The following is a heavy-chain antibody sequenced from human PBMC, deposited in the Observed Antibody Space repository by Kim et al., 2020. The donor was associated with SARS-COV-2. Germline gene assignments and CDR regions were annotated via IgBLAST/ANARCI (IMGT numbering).Heavy chain of an antibody. V-gene: IGHV3-30*04. CDR3: VLRQQLVMYY. CDR1: GFTFSSYA. Sequence: GGSLRLSCAASGFTFSSYAMHWVRQAPGKGLEWVAVISYDGSNKYYADSVKGRFTISRDNSKNTLYLQMNSLRAEDTAVYYCVLRQQLVMYYWGQGTLVTVSS. D-gene: IGHD6-13*01. J-gene: IGHJ4*02. CDR2: ISYDGSNK.